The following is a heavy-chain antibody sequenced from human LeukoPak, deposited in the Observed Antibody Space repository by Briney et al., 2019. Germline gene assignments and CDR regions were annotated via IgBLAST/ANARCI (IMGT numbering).Heavy chain of an antibody. V-gene: IGHV3-30*02. CDR3: AKGYGSYYGRTDY. D-gene: IGHD1-26*01. Sequence: GGSLRLSCAASGFTFSSYGMHWVRQAPGKGLEWVAFIRYDGSNKYYADSVKGRFTISRDNSKNTLYLQMNSLRAEDTAVYYCAKGYGSYYGRTDYWGQGTLVTVSS. CDR1: GFTFSSYG. J-gene: IGHJ4*02. CDR2: IRYDGSNK.